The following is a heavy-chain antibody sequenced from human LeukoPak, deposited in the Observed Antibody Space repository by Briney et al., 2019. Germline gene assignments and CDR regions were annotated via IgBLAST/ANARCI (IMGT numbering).Heavy chain of an antibody. CDR1: GFTFSDYS. D-gene: IGHD6-13*01. V-gene: IGHV3-11*03. Sequence: GGSLRLSCAASGFTFSDYSMAWVRQAPGKGLEWIAYLSSSGDSASYADSVKGRVTTTRDNDRKSLYLQMSSLRAEDTAVYFCARIHQYTSTWGWLDPWGQGTLVTVSS. J-gene: IGHJ5*02. CDR3: ARIHQYTSTWGWLDP. CDR2: LSSSGDSA.